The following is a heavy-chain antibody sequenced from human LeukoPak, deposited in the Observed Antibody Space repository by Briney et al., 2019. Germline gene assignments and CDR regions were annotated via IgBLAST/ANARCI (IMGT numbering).Heavy chain of an antibody. CDR1: GFTSSGYA. J-gene: IGHJ6*02. V-gene: IGHV3-30-3*01. CDR2: ISSDGSNK. Sequence: GGSLRLSCAASGFTSSGYAMHWVRQAPGEGLEWVALISSDGSNKYYADSVKGRFTISRDNSKNTLYLQMNSPRAEDTAVYYCARGSAAGQPYFYYGMYVWGQGTTVTVSS. D-gene: IGHD6-13*01. CDR3: ARGSAAGQPYFYYGMYV.